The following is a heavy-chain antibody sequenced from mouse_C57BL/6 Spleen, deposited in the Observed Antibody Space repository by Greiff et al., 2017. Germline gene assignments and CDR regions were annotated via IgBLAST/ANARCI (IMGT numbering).Heavy chain of an antibody. V-gene: IGHV1-80*01. CDR1: GYAFSSYW. J-gene: IGHJ4*01. Sequence: VQLQQSGAELVKPGASVKFSCKASGYAFSSYWMNWVKQRPGKGLEWIGQIYPGDGDTNYNGKFKGKATLTADKTSSTASMQLSSLTSEDSAVYFCVIYDGYYSAMDYWGQGTTVTVSS. D-gene: IGHD2-3*01. CDR3: VIYDGYYSAMDY. CDR2: IYPGDGDT.